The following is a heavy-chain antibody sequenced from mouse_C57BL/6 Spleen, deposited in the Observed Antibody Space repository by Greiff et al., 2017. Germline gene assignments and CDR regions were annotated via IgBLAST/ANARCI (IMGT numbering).Heavy chain of an antibody. CDR3: ARNRVVARAMDY. CDR1: GFSLTSYG. J-gene: IGHJ4*01. Sequence: VQLQESGPGLVQPSQSLSITCTVSGFSLTSYGVHWVRQSPGKGLEWLGVIWSGGSTDYNAAFISRLSISKDNSKSQVFFKMNSLQADDTAIYYCARNRVVARAMDYWGQGTSVTVSS. V-gene: IGHV2-2*01. CDR2: IWSGGST. D-gene: IGHD1-1*01.